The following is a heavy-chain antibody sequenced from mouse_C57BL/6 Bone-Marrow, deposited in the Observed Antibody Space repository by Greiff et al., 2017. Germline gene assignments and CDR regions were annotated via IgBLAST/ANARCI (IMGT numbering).Heavy chain of an antibody. CDR3: ARIPSYGYGDYAMDY. CDR2: IDPSDSYT. D-gene: IGHD2-9*01. J-gene: IGHJ4*01. V-gene: IGHV1-69*01. CDR1: GYTFTSYW. Sequence: QVQLQQPGAELVMPGASVKLSCKASGYTFTSYWMHWVKQRPGQGLEWIGEIDPSDSYTTYNQKFKGKSTLTVDKSSSTADMPLSSLTSEDSAVYYCARIPSYGYGDYAMDYWGQGTSVTVSS.